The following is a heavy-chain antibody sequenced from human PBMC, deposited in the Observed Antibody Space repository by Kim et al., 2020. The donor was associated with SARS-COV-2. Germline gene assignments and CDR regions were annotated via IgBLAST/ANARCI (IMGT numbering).Heavy chain of an antibody. CDR1: GGSISSSNW. CDR3: AGEVGYCSSTSCYEEDAFDI. D-gene: IGHD2-2*01. J-gene: IGHJ3*02. CDR2: IYHSGST. V-gene: IGHV4-4*02. Sequence: SETLSLTCAVSGGSISSSNWWSWVRQPPGKGLEWIGEIYHSGSTNYNPSLKSRVTISVDKSKNQFSLKLSSVTAADTAVYYCAGEVGYCSSTSCYEEDAFDIWGPGTMVTVSS.